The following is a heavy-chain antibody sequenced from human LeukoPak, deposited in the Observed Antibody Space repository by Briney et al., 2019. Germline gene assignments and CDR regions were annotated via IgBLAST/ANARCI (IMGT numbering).Heavy chain of an antibody. CDR2: ISSSGSTI. CDR3: ARAIAARATEFDY. CDR1: GFTFSSYE. Sequence: GGSLRLSCAASGFTFSSYEMNWVRQAPGKGLEWVSYISSSGSTIYYADSVKGRFTISRDNAKNSLYLQMNSLRADDTAVYYCARAIAARATEFDYWGQGTLVTVSS. V-gene: IGHV3-48*03. D-gene: IGHD6-6*01. J-gene: IGHJ4*02.